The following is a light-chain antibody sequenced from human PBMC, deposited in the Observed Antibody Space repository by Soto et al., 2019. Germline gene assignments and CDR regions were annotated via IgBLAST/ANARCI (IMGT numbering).Light chain of an antibody. CDR1: QTITRY. CDR3: QQHTDWPLT. V-gene: IGKV3-11*01. J-gene: IGKJ4*01. Sequence: EILLTQSPATLSLSPGERATLSCRASQTITRYLTWYQQKPGQAPRLLIYDASNRATGIPARFSGSGSGTDFTLTITSLEPEDFAVYYCQQHTDWPLTLGGGTKVDIK. CDR2: DAS.